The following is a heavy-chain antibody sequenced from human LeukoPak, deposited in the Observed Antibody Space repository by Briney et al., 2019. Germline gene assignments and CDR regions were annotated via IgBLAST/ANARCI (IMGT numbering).Heavy chain of an antibody. V-gene: IGHV3-21*01. J-gene: IGHJ4*02. CDR3: ARSGTVTTPDY. CDR1: GFTFSSYN. D-gene: IGHD4-17*01. CDR2: ITSGSSYI. Sequence: GGSLRLSCAASGFTFSSYNMNWVRQAPGQGLEWVSSITSGSSYIYYADSVKGRFTISRDNAKNTLYLQMNSLRAEDTAVYYCARSGTVTTPDYWGQGTLVTVSS.